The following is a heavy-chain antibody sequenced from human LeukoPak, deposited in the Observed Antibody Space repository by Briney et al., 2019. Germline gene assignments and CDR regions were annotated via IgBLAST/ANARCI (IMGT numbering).Heavy chain of an antibody. V-gene: IGHV4-34*01. CDR3: AGTDPAFPTFDP. CDR1: VGPSVVTT. J-gene: IGHJ5*02. CDR2: INHSGST. D-gene: IGHD2-2*01. Sequence: SETCPSPALSMVGPSVVTTGAGSASPQGRGWSGLGEINHSGSTNYNPSLKSRVTISVDTSKNQFSLKLSSVTAADTAVYYCAGTDPAFPTFDPWGQGTLVTVSS.